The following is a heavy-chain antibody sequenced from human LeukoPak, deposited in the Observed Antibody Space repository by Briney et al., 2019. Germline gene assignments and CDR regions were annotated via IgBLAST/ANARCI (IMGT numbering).Heavy chain of an antibody. D-gene: IGHD3-3*01. CDR2: IYYSGST. Sequence: SETLSLTCTVSGGSISSSSYYWGWIRQPPGKGLEWIGSIYYSGSTYYNPSLNSRVTISVDTSKNQFSLKLSSVTAADTAVYYCASGGYDFWSGYFPHDAFDIWGQGTMVTVSS. CDR1: GGSISSSSYY. J-gene: IGHJ3*02. V-gene: IGHV4-39*01. CDR3: ASGGYDFWSGYFPHDAFDI.